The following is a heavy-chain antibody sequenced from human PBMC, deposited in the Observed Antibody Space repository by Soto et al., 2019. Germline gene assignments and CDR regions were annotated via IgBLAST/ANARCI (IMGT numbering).Heavy chain of an antibody. CDR1: GFIFSSYD. CDR2: IIDSGGSI. Sequence: PGGSLRLSCAASGFIFSSYDMNWVRQAPGKGLEWVSDIIDSGGSIAYADSVKGRFTISRDNAKNSLYLQMNSLRAEDTALYYCAKDGVYYGMDVWGRGTTVTVSS. J-gene: IGHJ6*02. V-gene: IGHV3-9*01. CDR3: AKDGVYYGMDV.